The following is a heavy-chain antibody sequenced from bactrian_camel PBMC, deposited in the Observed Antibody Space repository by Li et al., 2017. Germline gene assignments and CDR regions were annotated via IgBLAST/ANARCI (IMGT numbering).Heavy chain of an antibody. D-gene: IGHD3*01. CDR2: IYTATYPGDSRA. Sequence: QVQLVESGGGSVQAGGSLRLSCEVSGYTYSSYCMGWFRQAPGKEREGVAVIYTATYPGDSRAYYADSVKGRFTISQDHTKKTLSLQMNSLKTEGSARYYCSMLCSPNGGIDGDCYHPSHPRAPRFWGTGTQVTVS. V-gene: IGHV3S28*01. J-gene: IGHJ7*01. CDR1: GYTYSSYC.